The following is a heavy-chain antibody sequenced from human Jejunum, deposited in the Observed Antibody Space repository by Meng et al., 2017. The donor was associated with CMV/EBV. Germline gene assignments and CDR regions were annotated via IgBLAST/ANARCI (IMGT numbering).Heavy chain of an antibody. J-gene: IGHJ4*02. Sequence: GFTFSDHYMDWVRQAPGKGLEWVGRIRNKVKSYTTEYAASVKGRFTISRDDSKNSLYLQMNSLKTEDTAIYYCARGTGSGSWLIDSWGQGTLVTVSS. D-gene: IGHD6-13*01. CDR3: ARGTGSGSWLIDS. CDR2: IRNKVKSYTT. CDR1: GFTFSDHY. V-gene: IGHV3-72*01.